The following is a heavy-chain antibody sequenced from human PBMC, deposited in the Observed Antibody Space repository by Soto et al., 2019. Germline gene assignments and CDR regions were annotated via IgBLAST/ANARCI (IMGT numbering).Heavy chain of an antibody. V-gene: IGHV1-69*04. CDR3: ARDLGSGYVPVDY. Sequence: ASVKVSCKASGGTFSSYTISWVRQAPGQGLEWMGRIIPILGIANYAQKFQGRVTITADKSTSTAYMELSSLRSEDTAVYYCARDLGSGYVPVDYWGQGTLVTVSS. J-gene: IGHJ4*02. CDR2: IIPILGIA. CDR1: GGTFSSYT. D-gene: IGHD5-12*01.